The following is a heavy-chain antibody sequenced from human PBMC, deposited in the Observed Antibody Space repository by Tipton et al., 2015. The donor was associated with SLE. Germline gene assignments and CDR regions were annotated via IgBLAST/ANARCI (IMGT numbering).Heavy chain of an antibody. Sequence: GSLRLSCAASGFTFSDYYMSWIRQAPGKGLEWVSYISSSGTTIYFADSVRGRFTISRDNAKNSLYLQMNSLRAEDTAVYYCANPAITMTATGDSWGQGTLVTVSS. CDR2: ISSSGTTI. D-gene: IGHD4-17*01. CDR1: GFTFSDYY. CDR3: ANPAITMTATGDS. V-gene: IGHV3-11*04. J-gene: IGHJ4*02.